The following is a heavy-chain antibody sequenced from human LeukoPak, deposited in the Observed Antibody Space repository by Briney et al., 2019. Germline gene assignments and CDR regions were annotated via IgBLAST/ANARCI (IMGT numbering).Heavy chain of an antibody. CDR3: ARLVYYDSSGTWFDP. D-gene: IGHD3-22*01. J-gene: IGHJ5*02. CDR1: GYTFSSYG. V-gene: IGHV1-18*01. Sequence: ASVTVSCKASGYTFSSYGISWVRQAPGQGLEWMGWITVYNGNTNYLQKFQGRVTMTTDTSTSTAYMELRSLRSDDTAVYYCARLVYYDSSGTWFDPWGQGTLVTVSS. CDR2: ITVYNGNT.